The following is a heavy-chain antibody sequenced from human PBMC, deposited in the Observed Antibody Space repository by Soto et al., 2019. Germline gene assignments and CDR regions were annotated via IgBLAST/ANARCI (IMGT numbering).Heavy chain of an antibody. J-gene: IGHJ4*02. V-gene: IGHV1-2*02. D-gene: IGHD1-1*01. CDR1: GYTFSDYY. CDR3: AREPATAKPEGVDF. Sequence: ASVKVSCKASGYTFSDYYIHWVRQAPGQGLEWMGWINPNSGGTKYAPKFQGGITMTRDTSITTAYMELSRLRSGDTAVYYCAREPATAKPEGVDFWGQGTLVTVPQ. CDR2: INPNSGGT.